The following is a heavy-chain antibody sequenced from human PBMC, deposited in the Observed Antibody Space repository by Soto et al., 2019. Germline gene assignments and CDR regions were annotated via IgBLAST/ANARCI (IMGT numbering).Heavy chain of an antibody. Sequence: SETLSLTCTVSGGSISSGGYYWSWIRQHPGKGLEWIGYIYYSGSTYYNPSLKSRVTISVDTSKNQFSLKLSSVTAADTAVCYCARVFPSGGYYGSGGDWFDPWGQGTLVTVSS. CDR1: GGSISSGGYY. CDR2: IYYSGST. CDR3: ARVFPSGGYYGSGGDWFDP. J-gene: IGHJ5*02. V-gene: IGHV4-31*03. D-gene: IGHD3-10*01.